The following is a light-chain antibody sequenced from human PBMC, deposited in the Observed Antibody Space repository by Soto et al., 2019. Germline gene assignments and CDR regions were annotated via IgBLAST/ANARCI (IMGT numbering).Light chain of an antibody. CDR1: NIGSKS. V-gene: IGLV3-21*04. CDR2: YDR. CDR3: QVWDNYSDHVV. J-gene: IGLJ2*01. Sequence: SYEPTQPPSVSVAPGETATITCGGHNIGSKSVHWYQQKPGQAPVLLIYYDRDRPSGIPEPFSGSNSGNTATLTISRVEAGDEADYSCQVWDNYSDHVVFGGGTKVTVL.